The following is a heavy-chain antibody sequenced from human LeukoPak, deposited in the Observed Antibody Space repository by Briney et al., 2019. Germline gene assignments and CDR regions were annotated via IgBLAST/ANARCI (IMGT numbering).Heavy chain of an antibody. CDR2: INWNGSST. CDR1: GFAFDDYG. Sequence: GGSLRLSCAASGFAFDDYGMSWVRQAPGKGLEWVSGINWNGSSTGYADSVKGRFTISRDNAKNSLYLQMNSLRAEDTALYYCARGTTIFGVGPDAFDIWGQGTMVTVSS. CDR3: ARGTTIFGVGPDAFDI. V-gene: IGHV3-20*04. J-gene: IGHJ3*02. D-gene: IGHD3-3*01.